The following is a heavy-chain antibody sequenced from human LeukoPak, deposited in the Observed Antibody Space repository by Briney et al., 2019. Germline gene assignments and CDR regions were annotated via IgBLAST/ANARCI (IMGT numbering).Heavy chain of an antibody. CDR3: ARSTVAGRFDY. Sequence: GASVKVSCKASGYTFTSYDINWVRQATGQGLGWMGWMNPNSGNTGYAQKFQGRVTITRNTSISTAYMELSSLRSEDTAVYYCARSTVAGRFDYWGQGTLVTVSS. CDR1: GYTFTSYD. V-gene: IGHV1-8*03. CDR2: MNPNSGNT. J-gene: IGHJ4*02. D-gene: IGHD6-19*01.